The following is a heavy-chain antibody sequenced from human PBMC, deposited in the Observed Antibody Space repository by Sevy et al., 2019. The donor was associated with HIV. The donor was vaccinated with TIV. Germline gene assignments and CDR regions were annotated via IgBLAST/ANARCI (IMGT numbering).Heavy chain of an antibody. J-gene: IGHJ6*02. CDR1: GDSISSYY. Sequence: SETLSLTCTVSGDSISSYYWSWIRQPPGKGLEWIGYIYYSGSTNYNPSLKSRVTISKDTSKNQVSLKLTSVTAADTAVYYCARGRPDYYGMDVWGQGTTVTVSS. V-gene: IGHV4-59*01. CDR3: ARGRPDYYGMDV. CDR2: IYYSGST.